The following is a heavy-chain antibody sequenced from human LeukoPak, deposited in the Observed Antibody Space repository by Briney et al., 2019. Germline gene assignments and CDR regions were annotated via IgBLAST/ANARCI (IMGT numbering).Heavy chain of an antibody. CDR1: GFTFSSYS. V-gene: IGHV3-48*01. J-gene: IGHJ4*02. Sequence: LPGGSLRLSCAASGFTFSSYSMNWVRQAPGKGLEWVSYISSSSSTIYYADSVKGRFTISRDNAKNSLYLQMSSLRAEDTAVYYCARDVSEYPYPEVTLDYWGQGTLVTVSS. D-gene: IGHD2-15*01. CDR2: ISSSSSTI. CDR3: ARDVSEYPYPEVTLDY.